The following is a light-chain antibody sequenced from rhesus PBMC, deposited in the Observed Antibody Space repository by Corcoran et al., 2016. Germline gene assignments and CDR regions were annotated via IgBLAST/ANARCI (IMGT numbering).Light chain of an antibody. CDR2: YAN. V-gene: IGKV1-32*02. Sequence: DIQMSQSPSSLSASVGDRVTITCRASQGISSYLNWYQQKPGKAPKLLIYYANSLASGVPSRFSGSGSGTEFTLTISSLQPEEFATYYCQQGNSNPLTFGGGTKVEIK. J-gene: IGKJ4*01. CDR1: QGISSY. CDR3: QQGNSNPLT.